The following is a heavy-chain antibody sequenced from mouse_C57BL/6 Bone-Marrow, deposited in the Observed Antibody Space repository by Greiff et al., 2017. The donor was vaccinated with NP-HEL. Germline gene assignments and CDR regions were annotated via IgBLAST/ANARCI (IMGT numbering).Heavy chain of an antibody. Sequence: QVQLQQPGAELVKPGASVKMSCKASGYTFTSYWLTWVKQRPGQGLEWIGDIYPGSGSTNYNEKFKSKATLTVDTSSSTAYMQLSSLTSEDSAVYYCAREGTTVVAYYYAMDYWGQGTSVTVSS. CDR3: AREGTTVVAYYYAMDY. V-gene: IGHV1-55*01. CDR1: GYTFTSYW. D-gene: IGHD1-1*01. CDR2: IYPGSGST. J-gene: IGHJ4*01.